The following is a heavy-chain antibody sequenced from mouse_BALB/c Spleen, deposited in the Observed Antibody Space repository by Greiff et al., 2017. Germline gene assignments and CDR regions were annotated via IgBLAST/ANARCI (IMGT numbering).Heavy chain of an antibody. CDR3: VRGYYGSSPFAY. V-gene: IGHV10-1*02. CDR1: GFTFNTYA. CDR2: IRSKSNNYAT. D-gene: IGHD1-1*01. J-gene: IGHJ3*01. Sequence: EVNVVESGGGLVQPKGSLKLSCAASGFTFNTYAMNWVRQAPGKGLEWVARIRSKSNNYATYYADSVKDRFTISRDDSQSMLYLQMNNLKTEDTAMYCCVRGYYGSSPFAYWGQGTLVTVSA.